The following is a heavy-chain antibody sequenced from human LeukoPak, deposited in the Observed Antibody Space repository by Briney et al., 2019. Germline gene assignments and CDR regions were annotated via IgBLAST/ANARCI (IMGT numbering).Heavy chain of an antibody. CDR1: GFTFSNYN. CDR2: ISSSSSTI. J-gene: IGHJ4*02. D-gene: IGHD6-6*01. Sequence: GGSLRLSCAASGFTFSNYNMNWVRQAPGKGLEWVSYISSSSSTIYYADSVKGRFTVSRDNAQNSLYLQMNSLRDEDTAVYYCAREYSSSPGSVSDCWGQGTLVTVSS. CDR3: AREYSSSPGSVSDC. V-gene: IGHV3-48*02.